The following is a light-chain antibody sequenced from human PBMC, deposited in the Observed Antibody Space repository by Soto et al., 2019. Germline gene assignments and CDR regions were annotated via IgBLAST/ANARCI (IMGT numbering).Light chain of an antibody. J-gene: IGLJ1*01. CDR1: SSDVGGYNY. CDR3: SSYTSNSTYV. V-gene: IGLV2-14*01. Sequence: QSALTQPASVSGSPGQSITISCTGTSSDVGGYNYVSWYQQHPGKAPKLMIYEVSNRPSGVPNRFSGSKSGNTASLTISGLQAEDEADYYCSSYTSNSTYVFGTGTKVTVL. CDR2: EVS.